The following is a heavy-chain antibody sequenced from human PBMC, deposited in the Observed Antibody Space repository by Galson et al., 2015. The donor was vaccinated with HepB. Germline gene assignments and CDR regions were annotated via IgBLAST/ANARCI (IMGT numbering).Heavy chain of an antibody. Sequence: SLRLSCAASGFTFSSYAMSWVRQAPGKGMEWVSAISGSGGRRYYADSVKGRFTISRDNSKKTLYLQMNSLRAEDTAVFYCAKFHYDSSGYCLCPATFDIWGQGTIVTLSS. CDR2: ISGSGGRR. CDR1: GFTFSSYA. V-gene: IGHV3-23*01. J-gene: IGHJ3*02. CDR3: AKFHYDSSGYCLCPATFDI. D-gene: IGHD3-22*01.